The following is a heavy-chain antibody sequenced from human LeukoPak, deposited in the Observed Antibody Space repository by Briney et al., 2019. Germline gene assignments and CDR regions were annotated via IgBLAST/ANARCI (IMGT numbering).Heavy chain of an antibody. Sequence: PGGSLRLSCVAPGFTFSSYEVNWVRQAPGKGLEWVSYISTSGDSMYYADSVKGRFTISRDNVKTSLFLQMNSLRAEDTAVYYCARGSGFAFDYWGQGTLVTVSA. CDR2: ISTSGDSM. CDR1: GFTFSSYE. V-gene: IGHV3-48*03. D-gene: IGHD1-26*01. J-gene: IGHJ4*02. CDR3: ARGSGFAFDY.